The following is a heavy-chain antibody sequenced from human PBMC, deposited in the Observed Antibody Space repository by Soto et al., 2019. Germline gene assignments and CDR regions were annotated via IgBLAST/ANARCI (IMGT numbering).Heavy chain of an antibody. J-gene: IGHJ6*02. CDR1: GGSLSSNKW. D-gene: IGHD2-2*01. V-gene: IGHV4-4*02. CDR3: ARDDHIVVVPTSLGAMDV. CDR2: IYHSGST. Sequence: SETLSLTCAVYGGSLSSNKWWNWVRQPPGKGLEWIGEIYHSGSTNYNPSLKSRVTISLDKSKNQFSLKLTSVTAADSAVYYCARDDHIVVVPTSLGAMDVWGQGTTVTVSS.